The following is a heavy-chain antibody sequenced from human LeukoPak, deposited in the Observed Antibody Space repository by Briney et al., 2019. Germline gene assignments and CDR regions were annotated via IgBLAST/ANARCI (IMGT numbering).Heavy chain of an antibody. Sequence: GSLRLFCSASGFTFSSYSMNWVRQAPGEGLEWVSSISSSSSYIYYADSVKGRFTISRDNAKNSLYLQMNSLRAEDTAVYYCARDKVASYYWGQGTLVTVSS. CDR2: ISSSSSYI. CDR3: ARDKVASYY. D-gene: IGHD3-3*02. V-gene: IGHV3-21*01. CDR1: GFTFSSYS. J-gene: IGHJ4*02.